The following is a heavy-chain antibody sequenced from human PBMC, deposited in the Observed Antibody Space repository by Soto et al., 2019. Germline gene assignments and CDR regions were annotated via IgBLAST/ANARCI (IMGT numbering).Heavy chain of an antibody. V-gene: IGHV3-49*02. Sequence: APGKGLEWVGFIRNKTYGGTTEYAASVKGRFTISRDDSKNIAYLQLNSLKTEDTAVYYCTRAVAGTFSPYYFDCWGQGALVTVSS. CDR3: TRAVAGTFSPYYFDC. CDR2: IRNKTYGGTT. J-gene: IGHJ4*02. D-gene: IGHD6-19*01.